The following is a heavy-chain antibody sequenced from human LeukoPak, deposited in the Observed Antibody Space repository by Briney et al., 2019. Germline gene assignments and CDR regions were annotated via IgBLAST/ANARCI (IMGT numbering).Heavy chain of an antibody. J-gene: IGHJ5*02. CDR1: GFIFNNYG. CDR2: ISNDSGGT. Sequence: GGSLRLSCAASGFIFNNYGLIWVRQAPGKGLEWVSAISNDSGGTNYADFVKGRFTISRGNSKNTLFLQMNSLRAEDTALYYCAKGSSGYFVDLWGQGTLVTVSS. CDR3: AKGSSGYFVDL. D-gene: IGHD3-22*01. V-gene: IGHV3-23*01.